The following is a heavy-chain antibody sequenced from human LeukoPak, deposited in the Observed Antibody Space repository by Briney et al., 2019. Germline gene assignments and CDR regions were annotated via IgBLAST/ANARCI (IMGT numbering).Heavy chain of an antibody. CDR3: VRPYDSSGYQWNDAFDI. J-gene: IGHJ3*02. Sequence: PGGSLRLSCAASGFTFSSYWMQWVRQAPGKGLVWLSRIKGDGSGTNYADSAKGRFIISRDNAKNTLSLQMNSLRAEDTAIYYCVRPYDSSGYQWNDAFDIWGQGTMVTVSP. CDR1: GFTFSSYW. CDR2: IKGDGSGT. V-gene: IGHV3-74*01. D-gene: IGHD3-22*01.